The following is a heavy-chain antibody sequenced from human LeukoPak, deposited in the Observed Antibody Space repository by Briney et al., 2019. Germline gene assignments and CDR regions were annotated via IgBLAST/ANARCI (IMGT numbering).Heavy chain of an antibody. J-gene: IGHJ4*02. CDR1: GYSISSGYY. CDR2: IFHSGST. V-gene: IGHV4-38-2*02. CDR3: GRDVYYYDSSYDY. D-gene: IGHD3-22*01. Sequence: SETLSLTCTVSGYSISSGYYWGWIRQPPGKGRGWIGNIFHSGSTYYNPSLKSRVTLSVDTSKNQFSLKLSSVTAADTAVYYCGRDVYYYDSSYDYWGQGTLVTVSS.